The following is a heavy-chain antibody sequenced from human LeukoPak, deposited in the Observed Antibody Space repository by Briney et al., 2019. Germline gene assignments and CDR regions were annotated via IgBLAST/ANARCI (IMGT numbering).Heavy chain of an antibody. CDR2: IIPILGIA. CDR1: GGTFSSYT. D-gene: IGHD3-3*01. CDR3: ARDGRFGVVIKD. J-gene: IGHJ4*02. Sequence: SVKVSCKASGGTFSSYTISWVRQAPGQGLEWMERIIPILGIANYAQKFQGRVTITADKSTSTAYMELSSLRSEDTAVYYCARDGRFGVVIKDWGQGTLVTVSS. V-gene: IGHV1-69*04.